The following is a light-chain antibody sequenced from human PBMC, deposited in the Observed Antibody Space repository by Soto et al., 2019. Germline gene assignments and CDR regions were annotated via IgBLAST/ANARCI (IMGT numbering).Light chain of an antibody. J-gene: IGKJ5*01. Sequence: VGTQSLATLSVSPGERLTLSCRASQSVSDNLAWYQQKPGQAPRLLIYGASSRATGIPDRFSGSGSGTDFTLTISRLEPEDFAVYYCQQYGSSPITSGQGVRLEIK. CDR2: GAS. V-gene: IGKV3-20*01. CDR3: QQYGSSPIT. CDR1: QSVSDN.